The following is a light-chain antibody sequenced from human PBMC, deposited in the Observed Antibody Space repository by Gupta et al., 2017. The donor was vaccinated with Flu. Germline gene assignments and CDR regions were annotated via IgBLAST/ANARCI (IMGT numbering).Light chain of an antibody. CDR1: QSITSW. CDR2: KAS. V-gene: IGKV1-5*03. CDR3: QQYNDYPWT. Sequence: DIQMTQSPSTLSASIGDRVTITCRASQSITSWLAWFQQKPGKAPKLLIYKASNLESGVPSRFSGSGSETEFTLTISSLQPYDFATYYCQQYNDYPWTFGQGTRVEIK. J-gene: IGKJ1*01.